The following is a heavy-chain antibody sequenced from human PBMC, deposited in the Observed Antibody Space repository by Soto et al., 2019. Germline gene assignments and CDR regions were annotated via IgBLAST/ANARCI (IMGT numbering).Heavy chain of an antibody. Sequence: SETLSLTCTVSGGSISSGGDYWSCIRQHPGKGLEWIGYIYYSGSTNYNPSLKSRVTISIDTSKNQFSLKLSSVTVADTAVYYCARYSTRLIVSWGQGTLVTVSS. CDR1: GGSISSGGDY. J-gene: IGHJ4*02. V-gene: IGHV4-31*03. CDR3: ARYSTRLIVS. D-gene: IGHD6-13*01. CDR2: IYYSGST.